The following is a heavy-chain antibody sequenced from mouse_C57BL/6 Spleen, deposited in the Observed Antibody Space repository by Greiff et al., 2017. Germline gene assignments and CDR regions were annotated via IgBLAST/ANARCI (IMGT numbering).Heavy chain of an antibody. CDR3: ARQVVSFDY. CDR2: ISSGGSYT. V-gene: IGHV5-6*01. Sequence: EVKLMESGGDLVKPGGSLKLSCAASGFTFSSYGMSWVRQTPDKRLEWVATISSGGSYTYYPDSVKGRFTISRDNAKNTLYLQMSSLKSEDTAMYYCARQVVSFDYWGQGTTLTVSS. J-gene: IGHJ2*01. CDR1: GFTFSSYG.